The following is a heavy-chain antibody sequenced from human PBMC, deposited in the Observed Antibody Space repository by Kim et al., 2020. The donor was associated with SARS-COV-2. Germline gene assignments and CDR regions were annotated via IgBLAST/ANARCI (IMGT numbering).Heavy chain of an antibody. J-gene: IGHJ5*02. CDR1: GGSISSGGYY. CDR3: ASGYCSSTSCLWGDWFDP. Sequence: SETLSLTCTVSGGSISSGGYYWSWIRQHPGKGLEWIGYIYYSGSTYYNPSLKSRVTISVDTSKNQFSLKLSSVTAADTAVYYCASGYCSSTSCLWGDWFDPWGQGTLVTVSS. D-gene: IGHD2-2*01. CDR2: IYYSGST. V-gene: IGHV4-31*03.